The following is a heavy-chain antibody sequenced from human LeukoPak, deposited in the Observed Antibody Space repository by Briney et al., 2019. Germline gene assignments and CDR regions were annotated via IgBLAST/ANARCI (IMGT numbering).Heavy chain of an antibody. V-gene: IGHV3-21*01. Sequence: GGSLRLSCAASGFTFSSYSMNWGRQAPGKGLEWVSSISSRSSYIYYADSVKGRFTISRDNAKNSLYLQMNSLRAEDTAVYYCARVRIGSYYYYYGMDVWGQGTTVTVSS. D-gene: IGHD2-15*01. J-gene: IGHJ6*02. CDR2: ISSRSSYI. CDR3: ARVRIGSYYYYYGMDV. CDR1: GFTFSSYS.